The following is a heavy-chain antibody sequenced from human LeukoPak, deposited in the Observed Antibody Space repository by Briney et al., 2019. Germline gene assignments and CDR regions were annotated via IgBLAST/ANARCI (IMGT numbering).Heavy chain of an antibody. J-gene: IGHJ4*02. V-gene: IGHV3-7*01. D-gene: IGHD1-14*01. CDR2: IKQDGSDK. CDR1: GFTFTKYW. CDR3: AREVWGPEY. Sequence: GDSLRLSCAASGFTFTKYWMTWVRQAPGKGLEWVGNIKQDGSDKNYMDSVKGRFTISRDNTNNSVYLQMSSLRAEDTAVYYCAREVWGPEYWGQGTLVTVSS.